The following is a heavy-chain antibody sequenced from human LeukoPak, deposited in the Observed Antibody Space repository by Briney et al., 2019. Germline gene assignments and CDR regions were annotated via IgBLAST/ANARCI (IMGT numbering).Heavy chain of an antibody. D-gene: IGHD4-17*01. CDR3: ARGWLKDRGLRLVYYYYGMDV. Sequence: SETLSLTCAVYGGSFSGYYWSWIRQPPGKGLEWIGEINHSGSTNYNPSLKSRVTISVDTSKNQFSLKLSSVTAADTAVYYCARGWLKDRGLRLVYYYYGMDVWGQGTTVTVSS. J-gene: IGHJ6*02. CDR1: GGSFSGYY. CDR2: INHSGST. V-gene: IGHV4-34*01.